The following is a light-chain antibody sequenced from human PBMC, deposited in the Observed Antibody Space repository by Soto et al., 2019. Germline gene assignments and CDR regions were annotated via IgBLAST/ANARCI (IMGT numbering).Light chain of an antibody. CDR3: QQYNSYSGT. Sequence: DIHMTQSPSTLSAAVGDIVTITWRASQSISSWLAWYQQKPGKAPKLLIYDASSLESGVPSRFSGSGSGTEFTLTISSLQPDDFATYYCQQYNSYSGTFGQGTKVDIK. J-gene: IGKJ1*01. V-gene: IGKV1-5*01. CDR2: DAS. CDR1: QSISSW.